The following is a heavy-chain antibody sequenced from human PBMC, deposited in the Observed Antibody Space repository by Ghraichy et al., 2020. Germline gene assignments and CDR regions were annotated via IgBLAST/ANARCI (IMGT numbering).Heavy chain of an antibody. CDR1: GFTFDDYA. CDR3: ANSRGDDYYYYGMDV. Sequence: GGSLRLSCAASGFTFDDYAMHWVRQAPGKGLEWVSGISWNSGSIGYADSVKGRFTISRDNAKNSLYLQMNSLRAEDTALYYCANSRGDDYYYYGMDVWGQGTTVTVSS. CDR2: ISWNSGSI. J-gene: IGHJ6*02. D-gene: IGHD3-16*01. V-gene: IGHV3-9*01.